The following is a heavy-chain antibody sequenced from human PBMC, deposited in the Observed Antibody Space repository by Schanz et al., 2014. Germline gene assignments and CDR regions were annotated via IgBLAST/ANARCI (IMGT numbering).Heavy chain of an antibody. J-gene: IGHJ6*03. V-gene: IGHV1-69*02. D-gene: IGHD2-2*02. CDR2: IIPILGIA. CDR1: GGTFSSYT. CDR3: AGTYCSSTSCYTGYYYMDV. Sequence: QVQLVQSGAEVRKPGSSVKVSCKASGGTFSSYTISWVRQAPGQGLEWMGRIIPILGIANYAQNFQGRVTITADKSTSTAYMELTSLRSADTAGYCCAGTYCSSTSCYTGYYYMDVWGKGTTVTVSS.